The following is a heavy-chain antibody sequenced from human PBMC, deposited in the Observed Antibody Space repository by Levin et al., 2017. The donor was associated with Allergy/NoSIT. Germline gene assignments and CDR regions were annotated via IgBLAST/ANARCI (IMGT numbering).Heavy chain of an antibody. J-gene: IGHJ3*02. Sequence: PGGSLRLSCAAPGFTFSSYAMSWVRQAPEKGLEWVSSISRSDGSTYYADSVKGRFAISRDNSKNTLSLQMNSLRAEDTAVYYCAKAVSSLDPFDIWGQGTMVTVSS. CDR1: GFTFSSYA. D-gene: IGHD1-26*01. CDR3: AKAVSSLDPFDI. V-gene: IGHV3-23*01. CDR2: ISRSDGST.